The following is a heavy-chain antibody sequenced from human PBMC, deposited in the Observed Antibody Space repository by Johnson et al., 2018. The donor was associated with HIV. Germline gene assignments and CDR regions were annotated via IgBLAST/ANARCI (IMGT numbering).Heavy chain of an antibody. Sequence: QVQLVESGGGVVQPGWSLRLSCAASGFTFSSYGMHWVRQAPGKGLAWVAFIRYDGSNKYYADSVKGRFTISRDNSKNTLYLQMNSLRAEDTAVYYCARGTLAAFDIWGQGTMVTVSS. V-gene: IGHV3-30*02. J-gene: IGHJ3*02. D-gene: IGHD2-2*01. CDR2: IRYDGSNK. CDR3: ARGTLAAFDI. CDR1: GFTFSSYG.